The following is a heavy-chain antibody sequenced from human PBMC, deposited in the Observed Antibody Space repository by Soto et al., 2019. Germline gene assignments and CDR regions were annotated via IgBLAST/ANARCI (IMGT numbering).Heavy chain of an antibody. CDR3: ARDRGYDAHDYYYNSMDV. V-gene: IGHV3-21*01. CDR2: IRGFSPYT. D-gene: IGHD3-10*01. CDR1: GFTFRTYT. J-gene: IGHJ6*03. Sequence: GGSLRLSCISSGFTFRTYTMNWVRQAPGKGLEWVSGIRGFSPYTFYAESVKGRFTISRDNAKNSLYLQMNSLRAEDTAVYYCARDRGYDAHDYYYNSMDVWGQGTTVTVSS.